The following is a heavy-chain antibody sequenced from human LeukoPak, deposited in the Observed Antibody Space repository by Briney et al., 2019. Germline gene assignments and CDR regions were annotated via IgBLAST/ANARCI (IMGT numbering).Heavy chain of an antibody. J-gene: IGHJ2*01. D-gene: IGHD1-14*01. CDR2: IDPRSGVT. CDR3: ARDCGNLANYWYSDF. CDR1: GYTFSNFG. Sequence: ASAKVSCKTSGYTFSNFGISWVRQAPGQGLEWMGWIDPRSGVTKSIQKLQGRVTMTRDSSTNTIYMEMTSLRSDDTALYYCARDCGNLANYWYSDFWGRGTLVTVSS. V-gene: IGHV1-2*02.